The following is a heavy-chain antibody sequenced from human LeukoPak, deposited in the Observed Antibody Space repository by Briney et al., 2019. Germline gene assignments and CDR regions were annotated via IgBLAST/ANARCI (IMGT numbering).Heavy chain of an antibody. D-gene: IGHD3-3*01. V-gene: IGHV4-39*01. CDR3: ARHNGRYDFWSGYYLSYYFDY. J-gene: IGHJ4*02. Sequence: SETLSLTCTVSGGSISSSSYYWGWIRQPPGKGLEWIGSIYYSGSTYINPSLKSRATISVDTSKNQFSLKLSSVTAADTAVYYCARHNGRYDFWSGYYLSYYFDYWGQGTLVTVLS. CDR2: IYYSGST. CDR1: GGSISSSSYY.